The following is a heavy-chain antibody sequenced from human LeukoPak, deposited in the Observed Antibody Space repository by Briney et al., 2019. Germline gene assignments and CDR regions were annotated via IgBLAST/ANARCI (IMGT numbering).Heavy chain of an antibody. J-gene: IGHJ4*02. Sequence: GGSLRLSCAASGFTFSNAWTSWVRQAPGKGLEWVGRIKSKTDGGTTDYAAPVKGRFTISRDDSKNTLYLQMNSLKTEDTAVYYCTTGGYFDWSPWYYFDYWGQGTLVTVSS. CDR1: GFTFSNAW. V-gene: IGHV3-15*01. CDR3: TTGGYFDWSPWYYFDY. CDR2: IKSKTDGGTT. D-gene: IGHD3-9*01.